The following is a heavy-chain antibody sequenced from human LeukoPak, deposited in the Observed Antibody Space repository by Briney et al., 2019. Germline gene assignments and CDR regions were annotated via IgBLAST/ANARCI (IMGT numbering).Heavy chain of an antibody. CDR3: ARDMAVIGDFDY. V-gene: IGHV3-21*01. CDR2: ISSSSSYI. J-gene: IGHJ4*02. CDR1: GFTFSSYS. Sequence: GGSLRLSCAASGFTFSSYSMNWVRQAPGKGLEWVSSISSSSSYIYYADSVKGRFTISRDSAKNSLYLQMNSLRAEDTAVYYCARDMAVIGDFDYWGQGTLVTVSS. D-gene: IGHD2-21*01.